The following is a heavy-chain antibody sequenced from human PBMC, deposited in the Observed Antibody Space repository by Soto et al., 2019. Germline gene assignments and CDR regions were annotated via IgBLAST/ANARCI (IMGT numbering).Heavy chain of an antibody. Sequence: GGSLRLSCAASGFTFSSYAMSWVRQAPGKGLEWVSAISGSGGSTYYADSVKGRFTISRDNSKNTLYLQMNSLRAEDTAVYYCAKDGRSNSGLGWFFDYWGQGTLVTVSS. CDR3: AKDGRSNSGLGWFFDY. CDR2: ISGSGGST. CDR1: GFTFSSYA. V-gene: IGHV3-23*01. J-gene: IGHJ4*02. D-gene: IGHD5-12*01.